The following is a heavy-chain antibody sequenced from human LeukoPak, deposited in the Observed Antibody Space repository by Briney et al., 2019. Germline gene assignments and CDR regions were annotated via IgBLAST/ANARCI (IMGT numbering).Heavy chain of an antibody. Sequence: GRCRRLSCAAAGFSVSSYGMHWVRQAAGKVLEWVAVISSDGSNKYYADSVKGRFTISRDNSKNTLYLQMNSLRAEDTAVYYCAKKDVSYFDYWGQGTLVTVSS. CDR2: ISSDGSNK. D-gene: IGHD2-15*01. J-gene: IGHJ4*02. V-gene: IGHV3-30*18. CDR1: GFSVSSYG. CDR3: AKKDVSYFDY.